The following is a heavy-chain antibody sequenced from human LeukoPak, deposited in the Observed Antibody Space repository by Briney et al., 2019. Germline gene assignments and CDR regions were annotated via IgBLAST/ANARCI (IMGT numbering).Heavy chain of an antibody. J-gene: IGHJ3*02. Sequence: SETLSLTCSVTGVSITDYYWSWIRQPPGKGLEWIGYIYYKGYTNYSPSLKSRVTISMDTSKSQFSLKLRSVTAADTAVYYCASTPLSDLDIWGQGTVVIVS. CDR1: GVSITDYY. CDR3: ASTPLSDLDI. V-gene: IGHV4-59*01. CDR2: IYYKGYT.